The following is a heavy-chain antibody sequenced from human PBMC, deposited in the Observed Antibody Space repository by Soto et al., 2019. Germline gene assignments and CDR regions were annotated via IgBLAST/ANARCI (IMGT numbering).Heavy chain of an antibody. J-gene: IGHJ5*02. V-gene: IGHV3-11*01. CDR1: GFIFSDYY. Sequence: QMQLVESGGGLVKPGGSLRLSCAASGFIFSDYYMTWNRQIPGKGLEWISYISLDSQTIKYADSVRGRFTVSRDNAKNLLFLQMSSLTADDTAIYSCARGDDILTRRDDGSGSWGQGTLVTVSS. D-gene: IGHD3-9*01. CDR2: ISLDSQTI. CDR3: ARGDDILTRRDDGSGS.